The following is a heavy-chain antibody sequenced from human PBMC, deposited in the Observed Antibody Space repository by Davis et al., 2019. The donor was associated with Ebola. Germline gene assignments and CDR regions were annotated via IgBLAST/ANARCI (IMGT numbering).Heavy chain of an antibody. CDR2: IDYSGST. CDR1: GGSISSSSYY. D-gene: IGHD3-10*01. CDR3: ARAMGNFDYGSGSFYYYYYMDV. J-gene: IGHJ6*03. V-gene: IGHV4-39*07. Sequence: PGGSLRLSCTVSGGSISSSSYYWGWIRQPPGKGLEWIGSIDYSGSTYYNPSLKSRVTISVDTSKNQFSLKLSSVTAADTAVYYCARAMGNFDYGSGSFYYYYYMDVWGKGTTVTVSS.